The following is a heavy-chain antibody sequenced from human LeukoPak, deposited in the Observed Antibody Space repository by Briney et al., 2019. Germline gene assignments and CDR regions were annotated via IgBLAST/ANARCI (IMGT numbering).Heavy chain of an antibody. Sequence: GGSLRLSCAATGFTIRNNWMSWVRQAPGKGLEWVANINQDGSDTYYVDSVKGRFTISRDNAKNSLYLQMDSLRAEDRAVYYCAKDREEKQGFDPWGQGTLVTVSS. CDR1: GFTIRNNW. J-gene: IGHJ5*02. D-gene: IGHD6-13*01. CDR3: AKDREEKQGFDP. V-gene: IGHV3-7*01. CDR2: INQDGSDT.